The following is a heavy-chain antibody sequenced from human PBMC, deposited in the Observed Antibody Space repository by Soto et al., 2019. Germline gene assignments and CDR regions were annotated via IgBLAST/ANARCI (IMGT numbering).Heavy chain of an antibody. CDR1: GFTLSPYW. J-gene: IGHJ6*02. V-gene: IGHV3-7*01. CDR2: IKQDGSEK. D-gene: IGHD6-19*01. CDR3: ARDGDASGWYHYGMDV. Sequence: EVKLVESGGGLVQPGGSLRLSCAASGFTLSPYWMNWVRQAPGKGLEWVANIKQDGSEKYYVDSVKGRFFISRDNAKNSLYLQLNSLRAEDTAVYYCARDGDASGWYHYGMDVWGQGTLVTVSS.